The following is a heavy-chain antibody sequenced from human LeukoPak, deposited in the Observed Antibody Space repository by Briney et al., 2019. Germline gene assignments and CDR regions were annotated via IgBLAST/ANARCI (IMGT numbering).Heavy chain of an antibody. CDR1: GGSISSSSYY. CDR2: IYYSGST. V-gene: IGHV4-39*01. CDR3: ARSVGGWFGDHQTIDY. J-gene: IGHJ4*02. Sequence: SETLSLTCTVSGGSISSSSYYWGWIRQPPGKGLEWIGSIYYSGSTYYNPSLKSRVTISVDTSKNQFSLKLSSVTAADTAVYYCARSVGGWFGDHQTIDYWGQGTLVTVSS. D-gene: IGHD3-10*01.